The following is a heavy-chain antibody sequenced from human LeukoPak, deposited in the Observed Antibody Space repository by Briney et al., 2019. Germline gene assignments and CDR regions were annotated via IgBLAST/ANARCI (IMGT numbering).Heavy chain of an antibody. CDR2: ISYDGSNK. J-gene: IGHJ4*02. CDR3: ARERSGDRSDYFDY. Sequence: GGSLRHSCAASGFTFSSYDMHWVRQAPGKGLEWVAVISYDGSNKYYADSVKGRFTISRDNSKNTLYLQMNSMRAEDTAVYYCARERSGDRSDYFDYWGQGTLVTVSS. V-gene: IGHV3-30*03. CDR1: GFTFSSYD. D-gene: IGHD2-15*01.